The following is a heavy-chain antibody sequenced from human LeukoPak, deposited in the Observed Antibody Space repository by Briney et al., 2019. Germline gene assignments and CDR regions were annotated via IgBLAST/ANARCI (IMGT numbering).Heavy chain of an antibody. V-gene: IGHV3-53*01. CDR1: GVTVSSNY. Sequence: PGGSLRLSCAASGVTVSSNYMSWVRQAPGKGLEWVSVIYSGGSTYSADSVKGRFTISRDNSKNTLYLQMNSLTAEDTAVYYCARAAPPGWLQLDYWGQGTLVTVSS. CDR2: IYSGGST. CDR3: ARAAPPGWLQLDY. D-gene: IGHD5-24*01. J-gene: IGHJ4*02.